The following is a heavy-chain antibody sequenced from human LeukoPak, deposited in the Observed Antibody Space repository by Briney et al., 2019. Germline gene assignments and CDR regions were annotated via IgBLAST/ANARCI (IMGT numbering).Heavy chain of an antibody. CDR1: RGTFSSYA. J-gene: IGHJ6*03. V-gene: IGHV1-69*13. D-gene: IGHD4-17*01. CDR2: IIPIFGTA. CDR3: ARGTVTPYYYYYYMDV. Sequence: SVKVSCKASRGTFSSYAISWVRQAPGQGLEWMGGIIPIFGTANYAQKFQGRVTITADESTSTAYMELSSLRSEDTAVYYCARGTVTPYYYYYYMDVWGKGTTVTISS.